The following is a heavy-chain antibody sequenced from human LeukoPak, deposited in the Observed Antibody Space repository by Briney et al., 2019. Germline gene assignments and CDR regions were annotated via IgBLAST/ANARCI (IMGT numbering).Heavy chain of an antibody. CDR1: VYTFTNFY. CDR3: ARRPIDCIITNCYVDY. V-gene: IGHV1-2*02. J-gene: IGHJ4*02. D-gene: IGHD2-2*01. CDR2: KNPNSGDT. Sequence: ASVKVSCKASVYTFTNFYIHWVRQAPGQGLEWKGWKNPNSGDTSYAREFQDRVTMTRDTSLSTAYMELSRLRSDDTAVYFCARRPIDCIITNCYVDYWGQGTLVTVSS.